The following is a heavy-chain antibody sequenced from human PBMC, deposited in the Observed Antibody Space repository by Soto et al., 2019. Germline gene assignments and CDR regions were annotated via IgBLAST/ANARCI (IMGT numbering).Heavy chain of an antibody. CDR3: ARDPKTSGGQHWAFNYFDS. V-gene: IGHV3-30-3*01. J-gene: IGHJ4*02. CDR1: GFSFSISP. D-gene: IGHD7-27*01. CDR2: ISYDGTNK. Sequence: GGSLRLSCAASGFSFSISPMHWVRQAPGKGPEWVALISYDGTNKFYADSVKGRFTVSRDNSKSTLYLQVDSLRPEDAAVYYCARDPKTSGGQHWAFNYFDSWGQGTLVTVSS.